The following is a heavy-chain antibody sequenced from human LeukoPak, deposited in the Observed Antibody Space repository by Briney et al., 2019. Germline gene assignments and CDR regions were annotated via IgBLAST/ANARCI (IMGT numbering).Heavy chain of an antibody. V-gene: IGHV6-1*01. J-gene: IGHJ3*02. CDR2: TYYRSKWYN. CDR3: ARTSRDYDILTGYYILDDAFDI. Sequence: SQTLSLTCAISGDSVSSNSAAWNWIRQSPSRGLEWLGRTYYRSKWYNDYAVSVKSRITINPDKSKNQFSLQLNSVTPEDTAVYYCARTSRDYDILTGYYILDDAFDIWGQGTMVTVSS. D-gene: IGHD3-9*01. CDR1: GDSVSSNSAA.